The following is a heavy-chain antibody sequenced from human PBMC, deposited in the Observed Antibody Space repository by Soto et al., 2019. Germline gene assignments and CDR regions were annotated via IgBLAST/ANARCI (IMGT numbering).Heavy chain of an antibody. D-gene: IGHD6-19*01. J-gene: IGHJ4*02. CDR3: ARRIAVAGTSDQ. V-gene: IGHV3-74*01. Sequence: EVQLVDSGGGVVQPGGSLRLSCAASGFTFSSYWMHWVLQVPGKGPVCVSRINGDGTTTHHADSVKGRFTISRGNAKNTLYLQMNSLRAEDTAVYYCARRIAVAGTSDQWGQETLVTVSS. CDR2: INGDGTTT. CDR1: GFTFSSYW.